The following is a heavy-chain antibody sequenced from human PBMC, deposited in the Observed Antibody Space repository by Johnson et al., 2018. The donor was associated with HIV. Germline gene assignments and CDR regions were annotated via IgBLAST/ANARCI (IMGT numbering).Heavy chain of an antibody. CDR2: INWNGGRA. J-gene: IGHJ3*02. CDR3: HREYYSGDGFDI. Sequence: VQLVESGGGVVRPGGSLRLSCAASGFTFDDYGMSWVRQAPGKGLEWVSGINWNGGRAAYADSVKGRFTISRDNAKNSLYLQMNSLRAEDTAVYYCHREYYSGDGFDIWGQGTLVTVSS. D-gene: IGHD4-11*01. V-gene: IGHV3-20*04. CDR1: GFTFDDYG.